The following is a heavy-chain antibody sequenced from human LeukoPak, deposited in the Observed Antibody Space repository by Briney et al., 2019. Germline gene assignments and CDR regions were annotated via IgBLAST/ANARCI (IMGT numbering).Heavy chain of an antibody. CDR2: INHSGST. CDR3: ARGRPIKKQLEKRTFDY. CDR1: GGSFSGYY. Sequence: SETLSLTCAVYGGSFSGYYWSWIPQPPGKGLEWIGEINHSGSTNYNPSLKSRVTISVDTSKNQFSLKLSSVTAADTAVYYCARGRPIKKQLEKRTFDYWGQGTLVTVSS. J-gene: IGHJ4*02. D-gene: IGHD6-13*01. V-gene: IGHV4-34*01.